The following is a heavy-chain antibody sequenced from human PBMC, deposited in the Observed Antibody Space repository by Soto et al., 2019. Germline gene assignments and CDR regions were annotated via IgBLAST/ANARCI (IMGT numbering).Heavy chain of an antibody. CDR1: GGSISSGGYY. J-gene: IGHJ6*03. D-gene: IGHD4-17*01. CDR2: IYYSGST. CDR3: ARRHLGDYGDSRSSYYYYYMDV. Sequence: SETLSLTCTVSGGSISSGGYYWSWIRQHPGKGLEWIGYIYYSGSTYYNPSLKSRVTISVDTSKNQFSLKLSSVTAADTAVYYCARRHLGDYGDSRSSYYYYYMDVWGKGTTVTVSS. V-gene: IGHV4-31*03.